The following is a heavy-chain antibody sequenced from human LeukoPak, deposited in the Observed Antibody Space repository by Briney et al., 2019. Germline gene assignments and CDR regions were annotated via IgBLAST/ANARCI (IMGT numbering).Heavy chain of an antibody. Sequence: PETLSLTCTVSGGSISSSSYYWGWIRQPPGKGLEWIGSIYHSGSTYFNPSLKSRVTISVDTSKNQFSLKLSSVTAADTAVYYCARPVGDYFDAFDIWGQGTMVTVSS. CDR3: ARPVGDYFDAFDI. D-gene: IGHD4-17*01. CDR1: GGSISSSSYY. J-gene: IGHJ3*02. CDR2: IYHSGST. V-gene: IGHV4-39*07.